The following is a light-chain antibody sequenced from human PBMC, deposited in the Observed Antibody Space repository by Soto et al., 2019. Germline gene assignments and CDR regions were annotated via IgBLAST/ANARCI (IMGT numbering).Light chain of an antibody. CDR1: QGISSF. CDR2: GAS. Sequence: IQLTQSPSSLSASVGDRVTITCRASQGISSFLAWYQQKPGKAPKLLIYGASTLQSVVPSRFSGSGSGTDFTLTIGILQPEDFATDYCQQLNSFPIPFGPGTKVDIK. J-gene: IGKJ3*01. CDR3: QQLNSFPIP. V-gene: IGKV1-9*01.